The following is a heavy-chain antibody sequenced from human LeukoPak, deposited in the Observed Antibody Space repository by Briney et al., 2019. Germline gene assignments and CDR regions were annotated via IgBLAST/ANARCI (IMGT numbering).Heavy chain of an antibody. CDR3: ARDLGIAALFFDY. V-gene: IGHV4-30-2*01. Sequence: SQILSLTCTVSGGSISSGGYYWSWIRQPPGKGLEWIGYIYHSGSTYYNPSLKSRVTISVDRSKNQFSLKLSSVTAADTAVYYCARDLGIAALFFDYWGQGTLVTVSS. J-gene: IGHJ4*02. D-gene: IGHD6-13*01. CDR2: IYHSGST. CDR1: GGSISSGGYY.